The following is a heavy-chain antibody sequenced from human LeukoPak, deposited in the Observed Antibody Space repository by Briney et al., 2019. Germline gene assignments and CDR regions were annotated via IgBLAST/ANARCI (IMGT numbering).Heavy chain of an antibody. CDR2: ISNDGVSK. Sequence: GGSLRLSCEASGFTFSNYGIHWVRQAPGKGLEWVALISNDGVSKHYGDSVKGRFTISRDNSKNTLYLQMNSLRAEDTAVYYCARGGYYGSGSYEGYFDYWGQGTLVTVSS. V-gene: IGHV3-30*03. CDR3: ARGGYYGSGSYEGYFDY. CDR1: GFTFSNYG. D-gene: IGHD3-10*01. J-gene: IGHJ4*02.